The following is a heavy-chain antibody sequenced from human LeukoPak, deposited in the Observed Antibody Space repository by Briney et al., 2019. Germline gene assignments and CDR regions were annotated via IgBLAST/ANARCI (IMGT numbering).Heavy chain of an antibody. J-gene: IGHJ3*02. CDR3: AREGPTVIVVVNPGAFDI. CDR1: GFTFSSYA. V-gene: IGHV3-30-3*01. CDR2: ISYDGSNK. D-gene: IGHD3-22*01. Sequence: GGSLRLSCAASGFTFSSYAMHWVRQAPGKGLEWVAVISYDGSNKYYADSVKGRFTISRDNSKNTLYLQMNSLRAEDTAVYYCAREGPTVIVVVNPGAFDIWGQGTMVTVSS.